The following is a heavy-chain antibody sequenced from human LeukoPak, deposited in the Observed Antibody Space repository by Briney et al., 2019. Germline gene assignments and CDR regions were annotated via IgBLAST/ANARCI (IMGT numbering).Heavy chain of an antibody. V-gene: IGHV4-39*07. Sequence: SETLSLTCTVSGGSISSSSYYWGWIRQPPGKGLEWIGSTYSSGSTYYNPSLKSRVTISVDTSKNQFSLKLSSVTAADTAVYYCARGEGRYYDSSGYSGFDYWGQGTLVTVSS. CDR1: GGSISSSSYY. D-gene: IGHD3-22*01. CDR2: TYSSGST. CDR3: ARGEGRYYDSSGYSGFDY. J-gene: IGHJ4*02.